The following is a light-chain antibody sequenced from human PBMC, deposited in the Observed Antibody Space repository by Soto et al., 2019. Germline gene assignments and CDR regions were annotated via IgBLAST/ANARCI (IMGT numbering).Light chain of an antibody. J-gene: IGLJ1*01. CDR3: CSSGGSPTYV. CDR2: EVN. Sequence: QSALTQPASVSGSPGQSITISCTGTSSNVGSYKLVSWYQQHPGKAPKLMIFEVNKRPSGVSNRFSGSKSGNTASLTISGVKVGDEADYYCCSSGGSPTYVFGTGSKLTVL. CDR1: SSNVGSYKL. V-gene: IGLV2-23*02.